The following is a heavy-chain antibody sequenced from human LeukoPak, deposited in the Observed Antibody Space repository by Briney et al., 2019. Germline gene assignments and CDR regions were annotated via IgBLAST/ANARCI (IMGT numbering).Heavy chain of an antibody. CDR2: INHSGST. CDR3: AREGYSYGSNWFDP. V-gene: IGHV4-34*01. CDR1: GGSFSGYY. D-gene: IGHD5-18*01. Sequence: PSETLSLTCAVYGGSFSGYYWSWIRQPPGKGLEWIREINHSGSTNYNPSLKSRVTISVDTSKNQFSLKLSSVTAADTAVYYCAREGYSYGSNWFDPWGQGTLVTVSS. J-gene: IGHJ5*02.